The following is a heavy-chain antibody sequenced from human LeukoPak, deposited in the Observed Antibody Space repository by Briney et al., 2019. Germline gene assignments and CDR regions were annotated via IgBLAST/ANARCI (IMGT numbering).Heavy chain of an antibody. V-gene: IGHV4-59*01. CDR2: IYYSGST. CDR3: ARGGGWELTYYYYYMDV. Sequence: SETLSLTCTVSGGSISSYYWSWIRQPPGPGLEWIGYIYYSGSTNYNPSLKSRVTISVDTSKNQFSLKLSSVTAADTAVYYCARGGGWELTYYYYYMDVWGKGTTVTVSS. D-gene: IGHD1-26*01. J-gene: IGHJ6*03. CDR1: GGSISSYY.